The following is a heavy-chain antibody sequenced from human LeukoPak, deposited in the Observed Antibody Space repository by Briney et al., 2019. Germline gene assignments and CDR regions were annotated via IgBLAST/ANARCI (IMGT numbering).Heavy chain of an antibody. CDR2: INHSGST. D-gene: IGHD3-3*01. CDR1: GGSFSGYY. CDR3: ARGPPFRWVTIFEPLGYYMDV. Sequence: KSSETLSLTCAVYGGSFSGYYWSWIRQPPGKGLEWIGEINHSGSTNYNPSLKSRVTISVNTSKNQLSLKLSSVTAADTAVYYCARGPPFRWVTIFEPLGYYMDVWGKGTTVTVSS. J-gene: IGHJ6*03. V-gene: IGHV4-34*01.